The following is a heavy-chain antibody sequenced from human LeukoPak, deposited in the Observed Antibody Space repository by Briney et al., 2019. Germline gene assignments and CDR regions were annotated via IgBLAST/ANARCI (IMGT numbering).Heavy chain of an antibody. CDR3: ARDSGSPYYYGSGTRGWFDP. CDR2: ISSSGSTI. CDR1: GFTFSDYY. Sequence: GGSLRLSCAASGFTFSDYYMSWIRQAPGKGLEWVSYISSSGSTIYYAYSVKGRFTISRDNAKNSLYLQMNSLRAEDTDVYYCARDSGSPYYYGSGTRGWFDPWGQGTLVTVSS. D-gene: IGHD3-10*01. V-gene: IGHV3-11*01. J-gene: IGHJ5*02.